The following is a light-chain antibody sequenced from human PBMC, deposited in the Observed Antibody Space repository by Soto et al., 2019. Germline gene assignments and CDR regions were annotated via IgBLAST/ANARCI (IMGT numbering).Light chain of an antibody. CDR3: MQALQSPLT. J-gene: IGKJ2*01. CDR1: QSLLHTNGYTY. CDR2: LGS. Sequence: DIVMTQSPLSLPVTPGEPASISCRSGQSLLHTNGYTYLAWYLQKPGQSPQLLIYLGSTRASGVPDRFSGSGSGTDFTLKISRVEAEDVVVYYCMQALQSPLTFGQGTKLEIK. V-gene: IGKV2-28*01.